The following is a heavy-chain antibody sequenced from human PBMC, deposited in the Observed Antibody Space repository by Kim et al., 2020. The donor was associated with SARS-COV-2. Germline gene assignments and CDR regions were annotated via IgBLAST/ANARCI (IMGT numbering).Heavy chain of an antibody. CDR2: IYCDGST. CDR3: ARDGQGGPKGWYYFDY. CDR1: GFTVSNYS. V-gene: IGHV3-66*02. J-gene: IGHJ4*02. D-gene: IGHD2-15*01. Sequence: GGSLRLSCAASGFTVSNYSMSWVRQAPGKGLEWVAVIYCDGSTQYEESVKGRFIISRDNTKNTPYHQINSMRDEDTAVYYCARDGQGGPKGWYYFDYWGQGALLPDPS.